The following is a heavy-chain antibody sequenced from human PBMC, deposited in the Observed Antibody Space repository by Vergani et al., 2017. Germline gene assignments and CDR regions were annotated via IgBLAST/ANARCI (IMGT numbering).Heavy chain of an antibody. CDR2: ISGSGGST. CDR3: AKTGSGWYFDY. D-gene: IGHD6-19*01. CDR1: GFTFSSYA. V-gene: IGHV3-23*04. Sequence: EVQLVETGGGLIQPGGSLRVSCAASGFTFSSYAMTWVRQAPGKGLEWVSAISGSGGSTYYADSVKGRFTISRDNSKNTLYLQMNSLRAEDTAVYYCAKTGSGWYFDYWGQGTLVTVSS. J-gene: IGHJ4*02.